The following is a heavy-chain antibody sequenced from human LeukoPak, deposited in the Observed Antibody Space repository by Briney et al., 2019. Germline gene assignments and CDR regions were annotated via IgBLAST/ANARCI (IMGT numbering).Heavy chain of an antibody. J-gene: IGHJ4*02. CDR1: GFTFSSYA. CDR2: ISASGGST. CDR3: AKGSYYDSSGSFYFDY. V-gene: IGHV3-23*01. Sequence: GGSLRLSCAASGFTFSSYAMSWVRQAPGKGLEWVSTISASGGSTYYADSVKGRFTISRDNSKNTLYLQMNSLRAEDTAVYYCAKGSYYDSSGSFYFDYWGQGTLVTVSS. D-gene: IGHD3-22*01.